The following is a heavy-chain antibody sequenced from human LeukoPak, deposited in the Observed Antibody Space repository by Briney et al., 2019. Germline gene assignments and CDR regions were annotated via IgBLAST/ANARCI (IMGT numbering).Heavy chain of an antibody. CDR3: ARDRRTVTKGNYYYYMDV. CDR1: GYTFTGYY. V-gene: IGHV1-2*06. D-gene: IGHD4-11*01. Sequence: ASVKVSCKASGYTFTGYYMHWVRQAPGQGLEWMGRINPNSGGTNYAQKFQGRVTMTRDTSISTAYMELSRLRSDDTAVYYCARDRRTVTKGNYYYYMDVWGKGTTVTVPS. CDR2: INPNSGGT. J-gene: IGHJ6*03.